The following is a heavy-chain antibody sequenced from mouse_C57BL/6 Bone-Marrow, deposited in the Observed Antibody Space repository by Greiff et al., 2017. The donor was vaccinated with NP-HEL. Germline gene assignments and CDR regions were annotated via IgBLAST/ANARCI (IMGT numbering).Heavy chain of an antibody. CDR3: ARTSSWAWFAY. CDR2: ISNLAYSI. Sequence: EVKLMESGGGLVQPGGSLKLSCAASGFTFSDYGMAWVRQAPRKGPEWVAFISNLAYSIYYADTVTGRFTISRENAKNTLYLEMSSLRSEDTAMYYCARTSSWAWFAYWGQGTLVTVSA. D-gene: IGHD1-1*01. CDR1: GFTFSDYG. J-gene: IGHJ3*01. V-gene: IGHV5-15*01.